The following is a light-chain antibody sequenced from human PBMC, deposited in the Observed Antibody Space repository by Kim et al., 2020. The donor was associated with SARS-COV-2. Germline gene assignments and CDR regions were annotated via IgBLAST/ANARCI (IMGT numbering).Light chain of an antibody. CDR1: QSVCSSY. J-gene: IGKJ1*01. CDR3: QQYGSSWT. V-gene: IGKV3-20*01. CDR2: GAS. Sequence: LSPGERATLSCRASQSVCSSYLAWYQQKPGQAPRLLSYGASSRATGIPDRFSGSGSGTDFTLTISRLEPEDFAVYYCQQYGSSWTFGQGTKVDIK.